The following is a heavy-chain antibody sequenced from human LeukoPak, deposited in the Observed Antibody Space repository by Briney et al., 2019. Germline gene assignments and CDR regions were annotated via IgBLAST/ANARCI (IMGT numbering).Heavy chain of an antibody. D-gene: IGHD2-21*02. CDR2: IKNDGSVT. V-gene: IGHV3-74*01. J-gene: IGHJ4*02. CDR3: ARSPNCGGDCF. Sequence: GGSLRLSCAASGFIVSSNYMSWVRQAPGKGLMWVSRIKNDGSVTSYADSVKGRFTISRDNAKNTLYLQMNSLRADDTAVYYCARSPNCGGDCFWGQGTLVTVSS. CDR1: GFIVSSNY.